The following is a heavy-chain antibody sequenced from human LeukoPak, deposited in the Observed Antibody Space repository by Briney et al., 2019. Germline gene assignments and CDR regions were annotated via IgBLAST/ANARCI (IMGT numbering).Heavy chain of an antibody. J-gene: IGHJ6*02. CDR3: TRGCGEVTGPRMDV. CDR2: IKQDGGNEK. V-gene: IGHV3-7*03. Sequence: HAGGSLRLSCAASGFSFNNYWMSWVRQAPGKGLEWVANIKQDGGNEKYYVNSVKGRFTISRDNTKNSLFLQMNSLRVEDTAVYYCTRGCGEVTGPRMDVWGPGTTATVSS. CDR1: GFSFNNYW. D-gene: IGHD2-21*02.